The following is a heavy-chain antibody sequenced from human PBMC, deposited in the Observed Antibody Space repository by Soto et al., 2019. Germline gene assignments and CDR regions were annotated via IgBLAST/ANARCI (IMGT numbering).Heavy chain of an antibody. CDR1: GFTFSSYA. CDR3: AKDVSLGSGTYGHFDN. CDR2: ISGSGGGT. D-gene: IGHD3-10*01. V-gene: IGHV3-23*01. J-gene: IGHJ4*02. Sequence: GGSRRLFCAAPGFTFSSYAIRWVPPAPGKGLEWVSGISGSGGGTHYADSVRGRLTISRDNSKNTLYLQMNTLGAEDTAVYYCAKDVSLGSGTYGHFDNWGQGTLVTVSS.